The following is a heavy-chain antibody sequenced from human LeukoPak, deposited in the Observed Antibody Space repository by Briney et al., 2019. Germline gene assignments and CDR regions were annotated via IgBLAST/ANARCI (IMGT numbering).Heavy chain of an antibody. CDR2: MNPNSGNT. CDR3: ARGQTWGVPYYLDY. J-gene: IGHJ4*02. D-gene: IGHD3-16*01. CDR1: GYTFTSYD. Sequence: ASVKVSCKASGYTFTSYDINWVRQATGQGLEWMGWMNPNSGNTGYAQKFQGRVTITRNTSISTAYMELSSLRSEDTAVYYCARGQTWGVPYYLDYWGQGTLVTVSS. V-gene: IGHV1-8*03.